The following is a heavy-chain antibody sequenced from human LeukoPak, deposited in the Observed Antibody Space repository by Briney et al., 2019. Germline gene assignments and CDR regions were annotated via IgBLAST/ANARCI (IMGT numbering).Heavy chain of an antibody. CDR3: ATIKRGSIFGYFDF. J-gene: IGHJ4*02. Sequence: SETLSLTCTVAGGSLTSHCWSWIRQPPGRGLEWIGYMIDSVNTKDNPSLKSRLTPSADTSKSQFSLRLSSVTAADTAVYYCATIKRGSIFGYFDFWGQGIKVTVSS. CDR1: GGSLTSHC. D-gene: IGHD5-18*01. V-gene: IGHV4-59*11. CDR2: MIDSVNT.